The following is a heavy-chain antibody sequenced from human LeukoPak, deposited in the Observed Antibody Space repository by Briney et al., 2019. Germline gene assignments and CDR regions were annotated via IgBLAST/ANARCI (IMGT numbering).Heavy chain of an antibody. CDR2: IKSGGSDT. Sequence: PGGSLRLSCAASGFNISNYWMHWVRHAPGKGPIWVSRIKSGGSDTAYADSVKGRFTISRDNAKNTLSLQMNSLRAQDTVVYYCAREGVACVSSSCYLAAFDIWGLGTMVTVSS. V-gene: IGHV3-74*01. CDR1: GFNISNYW. CDR3: AREGVACVSSSCYLAAFDI. D-gene: IGHD2-2*01. J-gene: IGHJ3*02.